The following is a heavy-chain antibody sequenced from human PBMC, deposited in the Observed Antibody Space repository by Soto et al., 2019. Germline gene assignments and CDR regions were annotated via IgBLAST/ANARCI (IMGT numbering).Heavy chain of an antibody. D-gene: IGHD4-4*01. J-gene: IGHJ3*02. Sequence: EVQLLESGGGLVQPGGSLRLSCAASGFTFSSYAMSWVRQAPGKGLEWVSAISGSGGSTYYADSVKGRFTISRDNSKNTLYLQMNSLRAEYTAVYYCAKAPSTGVNQCYAFDIWGQGTMVTVSS. CDR3: AKAPSTGVNQCYAFDI. CDR1: GFTFSSYA. CDR2: ISGSGGST. V-gene: IGHV3-23*01.